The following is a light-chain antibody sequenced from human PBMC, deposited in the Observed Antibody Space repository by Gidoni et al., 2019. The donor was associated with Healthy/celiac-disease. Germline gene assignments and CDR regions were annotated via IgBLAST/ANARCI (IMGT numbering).Light chain of an antibody. CDR1: QSLCSY. CDR2: AAS. V-gene: IGKV1-39*01. CDR3: QQSYSTPLT. Sequence: DIQMTQSPSSLSASVGDRFTITCRASQSLCSYLNWYQQKPGKAPKLLIYAASSLQSGVPSRFSGSGSGTDFPLTISSLQPEDFATYYCQQSYSTPLTFGGGTKVEIK. J-gene: IGKJ4*01.